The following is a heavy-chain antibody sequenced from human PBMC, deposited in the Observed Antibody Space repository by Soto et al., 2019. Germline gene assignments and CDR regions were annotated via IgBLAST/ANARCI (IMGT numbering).Heavy chain of an antibody. D-gene: IGHD3-10*01. CDR2: IYYSGST. CDR1: GGSISSYY. Sequence: QVQLQESGPGLVKPSETLSLTCTVSGGSISSYYWSWIRQPPGKGLEWIGYIYYSGSTNYNPSLKSAVTISVDASKNQCSPKLSSVTAADTAVYYCARVWGGAFDIWGQGTTVTVSS. J-gene: IGHJ3*02. CDR3: ARVWGGAFDI. V-gene: IGHV4-59*01.